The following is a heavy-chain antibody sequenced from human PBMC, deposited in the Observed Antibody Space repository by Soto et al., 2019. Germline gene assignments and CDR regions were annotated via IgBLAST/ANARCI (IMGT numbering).Heavy chain of an antibody. D-gene: IGHD1-26*01. Sequence: SETLSLTCAVYGGSFSGYYWSWIRQPPGKGLEWIGEINHSGSTNYNPSLKSRVTISVDTSKDQFSLKLSSVTAADTAVYYCAIGELPGYFDYWGQGTLVTVSS. V-gene: IGHV4-34*01. CDR3: AIGELPGYFDY. CDR1: GGSFSGYY. J-gene: IGHJ4*02. CDR2: INHSGST.